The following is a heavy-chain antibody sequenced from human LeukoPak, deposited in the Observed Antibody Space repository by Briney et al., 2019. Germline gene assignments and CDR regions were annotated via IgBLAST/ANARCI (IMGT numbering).Heavy chain of an antibody. D-gene: IGHD5-24*01. J-gene: IGHJ4*02. Sequence: ASVKVSYKASGYTFTDYYMHWVRQAPGQGLEWMGWLNPYSGDTNYAQKFQGGVSMTRDSSISTAYMDLSDLRSDDTAVYSCARGRNIEMTTMSGGSDYWGQGTLVTVSS. V-gene: IGHV1-2*02. CDR1: GYTFTDYY. CDR3: ARGRNIEMTTMSGGSDY. CDR2: LNPYSGDT.